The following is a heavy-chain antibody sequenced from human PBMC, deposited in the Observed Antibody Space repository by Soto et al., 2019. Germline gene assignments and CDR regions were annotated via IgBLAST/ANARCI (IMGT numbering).Heavy chain of an antibody. CDR3: ACNFDY. V-gene: IGHV3-33*01. CDR2: IWYDGSNT. J-gene: IGHJ4*02. CDR1: GFTFSSYG. Sequence: QVQLVESGGGVVQPGRSLRLSCAASGFTFSSYGMHWVRQAPGKGLEWVAVIWYDGSNTHYADSVKGRFTISRDNSKNTAYLQMNSLRAEATAVYYCACNFDYWGQGTLVTVSS.